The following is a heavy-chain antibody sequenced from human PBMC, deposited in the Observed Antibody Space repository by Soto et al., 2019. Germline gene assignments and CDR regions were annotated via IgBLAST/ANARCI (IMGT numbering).Heavy chain of an antibody. V-gene: IGHV3-13*01. J-gene: IGHJ4*02. D-gene: IGHD2-2*01. CDR3: ARVGYCSSTSCYAPPLY. CDR2: IGTAGDT. CDR1: GFTFSSYD. Sequence: GGSLRLSCAASGFTFSSYDMHWVRQATGKGLEWVSAIGTAGDTYYPGSVKGRFTISRENAKNSLYLQMNSLRAEDTAVYYCARVGYCSSTSCYAPPLYWGQGTLVIVSS.